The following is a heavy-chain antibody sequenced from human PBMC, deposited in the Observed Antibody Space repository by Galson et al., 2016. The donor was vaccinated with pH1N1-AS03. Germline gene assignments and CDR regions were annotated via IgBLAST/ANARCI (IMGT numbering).Heavy chain of an antibody. CDR3: ARVGKYFDFWSGYSDFDY. CDR2: IYHSGST. D-gene: IGHD3-3*01. Sequence: WGWIRQPPGKGLEWIGSIYHSGSTYYNPSLMSRVTISVDTSKNRFSLKVTSVTAADTAVYYCARVGKYFDFWSGYSDFDYWGQGTLVTVSS. V-gene: IGHV4-38-2*02. J-gene: IGHJ4*02.